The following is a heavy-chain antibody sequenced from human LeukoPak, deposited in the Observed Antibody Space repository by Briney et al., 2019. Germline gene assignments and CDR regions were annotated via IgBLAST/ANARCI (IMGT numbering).Heavy chain of an antibody. D-gene: IGHD3-9*01. CDR1: GYTFTGYY. CDR2: INPNSGGT. CDR3: ARPYYDILTGYPN. Sequence: ASVKVSCKASGYTFTGYYMHWVRQAPGRGLEWMGWINPNSGGTNYAQKFQGRVTMTRDTSISTAYMELSRLRSDDTAVYYCARPYYDILTGYPNWGQGTLVTVSS. V-gene: IGHV1-2*02. J-gene: IGHJ4*02.